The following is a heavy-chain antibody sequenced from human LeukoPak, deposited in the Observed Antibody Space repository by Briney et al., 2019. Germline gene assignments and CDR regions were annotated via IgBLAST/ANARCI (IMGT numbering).Heavy chain of an antibody. CDR2: ISSSSTTK. V-gene: IGHV3-48*04. CDR1: GFTFSAYD. Sequence: GGSLRLSCAASGFTFSAYDMNWVRQAPGKGLKWLSYISSSSTTKYHADSVKGRFTISRDNTKNLLYLQMNSLRAEDAGVYYCARWNLGSDYWGQGTLVTVSS. J-gene: IGHJ4*02. D-gene: IGHD1-1*01. CDR3: ARWNLGSDY.